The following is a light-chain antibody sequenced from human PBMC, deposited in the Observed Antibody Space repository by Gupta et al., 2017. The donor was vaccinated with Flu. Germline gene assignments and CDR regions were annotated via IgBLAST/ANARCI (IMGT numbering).Light chain of an antibody. CDR3: QQCDKWPWT. Sequence: PETPSLSPGEIATLSCRASQSGSSNSAWYQQKVGQAPRLLIYDASIRATDIPARFSGSGSGTDFILTISSLEPEDFAVYYCQQCDKWPWTLGEGTNVEI. CDR1: QSGSSN. J-gene: IGKJ1*01. CDR2: DAS. V-gene: IGKV3-11*01.